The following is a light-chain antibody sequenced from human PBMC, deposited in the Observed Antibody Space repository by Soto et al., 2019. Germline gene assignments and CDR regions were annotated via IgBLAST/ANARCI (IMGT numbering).Light chain of an antibody. V-gene: IGKV3-15*01. J-gene: IGKJ1*01. CDR1: QSVHSR. Sequence: EIVMTQSPAALSVSPGDAATLSCRASQSVHSRLAWYQQKPGQAPRLLIYGASTRATGTPPRFRGSGSGTEFTLTISSLQSEDFAVYYCQQYDDWPWTFGQGTKVDIK. CDR2: GAS. CDR3: QQYDDWPWT.